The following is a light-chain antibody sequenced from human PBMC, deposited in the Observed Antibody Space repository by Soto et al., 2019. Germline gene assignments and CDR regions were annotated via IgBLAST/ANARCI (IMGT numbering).Light chain of an antibody. CDR3: QQSYSTRWT. V-gene: IGKV1-39*01. J-gene: IGKJ1*01. Sequence: DIQMTQSPSSLSASVGDRVTITCRASQSISSYLNWYQQKPGKAPKLLIYAASSLQSGVPSRFSGSGSGTNFTLTISSLLPEDFATYDCQQSYSTRWTFGQGTKVEIK. CDR1: QSISSY. CDR2: AAS.